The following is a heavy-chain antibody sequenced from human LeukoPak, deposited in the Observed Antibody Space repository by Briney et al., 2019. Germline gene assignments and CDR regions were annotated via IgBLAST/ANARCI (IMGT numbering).Heavy chain of an antibody. Sequence: KASETLSLTCTVSGGSISSGSYYWSWIRQPAGKGLEWIGRIYTSGSTNYNPSLKSRVTISVDTSKNQFSLKLSSVTAADTAVYYCARGYSGSYNWFDPRGQGTLVTVSS. D-gene: IGHD1-26*01. V-gene: IGHV4-61*02. J-gene: IGHJ5*02. CDR2: IYTSGST. CDR3: ARGYSGSYNWFDP. CDR1: GGSISSGSYY.